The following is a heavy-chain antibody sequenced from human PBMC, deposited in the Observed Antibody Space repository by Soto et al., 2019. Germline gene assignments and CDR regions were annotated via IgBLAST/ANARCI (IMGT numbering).Heavy chain of an antibody. J-gene: IGHJ4*02. CDR1: GGTFSSYT. CDR3: ARGPTIAARTQVFDY. V-gene: IGHV1-69*02. D-gene: IGHD6-6*01. Sequence: QVQLVQSGAEVKKPGSSVKVSCKASGGTFSSYTISWVRQAPGQGLEWMGRIIPILGIANYAQKFQGRVTITADKSTSTAYMELSSLRSEDTAVYYCARGPTIAARTQVFDYWGQGTLVTVSS. CDR2: IIPILGIA.